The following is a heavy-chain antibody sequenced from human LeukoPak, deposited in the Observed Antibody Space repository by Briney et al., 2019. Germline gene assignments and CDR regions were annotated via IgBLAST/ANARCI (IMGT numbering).Heavy chain of an antibody. CDR3: ARDPLTSTWSPYYFTLDV. CDR2: ISAYDGGT. J-gene: IGHJ6*02. CDR1: GYSFTSYA. D-gene: IGHD6-13*01. Sequence: ASVKVSCKASGYSFTSYAYNWVRQASGQGREWMGWISAYDGGTKYAQDLQGRVTSTTDTSTRTAYMDLTRLTSDDTAVYYCARDPLTSTWSPYYFTLDVWGQGTTVSVSS. V-gene: IGHV1-18*01.